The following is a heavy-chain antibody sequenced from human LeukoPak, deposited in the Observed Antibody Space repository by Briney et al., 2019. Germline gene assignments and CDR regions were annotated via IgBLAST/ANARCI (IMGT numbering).Heavy chain of an antibody. Sequence: GGSLRLSCAASGFTFSSYSMNWVRQAPGKGLEWVSAISGSGGSTYYADSVKGRFTISRDNSKTTLYLQMNSLRAEDAAVYYCAKDSVRLRPYHFDYWGQGTLVTVSS. CDR3: AKDSVRLRPYHFDY. CDR2: ISGSGGST. J-gene: IGHJ4*02. V-gene: IGHV3-23*01. D-gene: IGHD4-17*01. CDR1: GFTFSSYS.